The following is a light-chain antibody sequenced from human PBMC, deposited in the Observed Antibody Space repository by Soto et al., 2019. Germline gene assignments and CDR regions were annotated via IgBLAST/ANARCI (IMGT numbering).Light chain of an antibody. Sequence: QSVLTQPPSASGSPGQSVTISCTGTSSDVGGYKYVSWYQQHPGKAPKLMIYEVSNRPSGVPDRVSGSKSGNTASLTVSGLQAEDEADYSCSSYADRHNVLFGGGTKLTVL. CDR2: EVS. CDR3: SSYADRHNVL. J-gene: IGLJ2*01. V-gene: IGLV2-8*01. CDR1: SSDVGGYKY.